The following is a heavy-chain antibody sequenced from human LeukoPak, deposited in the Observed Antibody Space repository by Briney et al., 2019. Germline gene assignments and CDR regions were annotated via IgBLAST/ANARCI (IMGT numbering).Heavy chain of an antibody. V-gene: IGHV3-21*01. CDR2: ISSSSSYI. CDR3: AREVAGEGAFDI. Sequence: PGGSLRLSCEASGFTFRSYSMNWVRQAPGKGLEWVSSISSSSSYIYYADSVKGRFTISRDNAKNSLYLQMNSLRAEDTAVYYCAREVAGEGAFDIWGQGTMVTVSS. J-gene: IGHJ3*02. CDR1: GFTFRSYS. D-gene: IGHD6-19*01.